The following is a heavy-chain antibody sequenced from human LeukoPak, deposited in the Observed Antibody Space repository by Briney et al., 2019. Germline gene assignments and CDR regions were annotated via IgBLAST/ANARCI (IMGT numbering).Heavy chain of an antibody. J-gene: IGHJ3*02. CDR3: ARHGRFGELFIDAFDI. Sequence: PSETLSLTCAVYGGSFSGYYWSWIRQPPGRGLEWIGEINHSGSSNYNPSLKSRVTISVDTSKNQFSLKLSSVTAADTAVYYCARHGRFGELFIDAFDIWGQGTMVTVSS. D-gene: IGHD3-10*01. CDR2: INHSGSS. CDR1: GGSFSGYY. V-gene: IGHV4-34*01.